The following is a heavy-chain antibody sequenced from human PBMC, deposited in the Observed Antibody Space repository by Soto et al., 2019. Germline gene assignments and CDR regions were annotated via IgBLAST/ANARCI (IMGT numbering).Heavy chain of an antibody. CDR2: FDPEDGET. Sequence: VXSVKVSCKVSGYTLTELSMHWVRQAPGKGLEWMGGFDPEDGETIYAQKFQGRVTMTEDTSTDTAYMELSSLRSEDTAVYYCASGHLPYYYYMDVWGKGTTVTVSS. J-gene: IGHJ6*03. CDR1: GYTLTELS. CDR3: ASGHLPYYYYMDV. V-gene: IGHV1-24*01.